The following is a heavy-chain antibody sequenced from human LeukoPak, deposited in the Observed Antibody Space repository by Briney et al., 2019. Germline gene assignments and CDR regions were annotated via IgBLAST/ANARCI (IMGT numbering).Heavy chain of an antibody. D-gene: IGHD1-14*01. CDR3: TRLAAAGSGRWAPDY. V-gene: IGHV3-21*06. CDR2: ISSSGSYI. CDR1: GFTFNNAW. J-gene: IGHJ4*02. Sequence: GGSLRLSCAVSGFTFNNAWMNWVRQAPGKGLEWVSCISSSGSYIYYADSVKGRFTISRDNAKNSVYLQMDGLTAEDTAVYYCTRLAAAGSGRWAPDYWGQGTLVTVSS.